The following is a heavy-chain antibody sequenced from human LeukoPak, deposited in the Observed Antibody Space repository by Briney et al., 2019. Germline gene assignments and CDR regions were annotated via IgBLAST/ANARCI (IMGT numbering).Heavy chain of an antibody. CDR3: ARDQGAVAGIDP. V-gene: IGHV4-39*07. CDR1: GAPISTIISY. CDR2: IYYSGTT. J-gene: IGHJ5*02. Sequence: PSETLSLTCTVSGAPISTIISYWGWIRQTPGKGLEWIGSIYYSGTTYYNPSLESRVTISIDTSKNQFSVKLTSVTAADTAVYYRARDQGAVAGIDPWGQGTLVTVSS. D-gene: IGHD6-19*01.